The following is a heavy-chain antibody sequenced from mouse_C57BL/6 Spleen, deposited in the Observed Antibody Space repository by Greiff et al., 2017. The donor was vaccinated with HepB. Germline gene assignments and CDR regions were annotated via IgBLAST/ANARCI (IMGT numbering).Heavy chain of an antibody. CDR1: GYTFTDYE. J-gene: IGHJ3*01. V-gene: IGHV1-15*01. CDR3: TRDDCSKAWFAY. Sequence: VQLQQSGAELVRPGASVTLSCKASGYTFTDYEMHWVKQTPVHGLEWIGAIDPETGGTAYNQKFKGKAILTADKSSSTAYIELRSLTSEDSAVYYCTRDDCSKAWFAYWGQGTLVTDAA. CDR2: IDPETGGT. D-gene: IGHD2-5*01.